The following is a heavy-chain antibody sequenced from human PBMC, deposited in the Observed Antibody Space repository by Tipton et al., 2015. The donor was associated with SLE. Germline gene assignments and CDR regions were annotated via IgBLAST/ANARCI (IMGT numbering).Heavy chain of an antibody. CDR3: AKVGSGWYGVDY. D-gene: IGHD6-19*01. Sequence: SLRLSCAASGFTLSDYWMAWVRQAPGKGLEWVAFIRYDGSVEDYADSVKGRFTISRDNSKNTLYLQMNNLRDEDTAAYHCAKVGSGWYGVDYWGQRIMVAVPS. CDR1: GFTLSDYW. V-gene: IGHV3-30*02. J-gene: IGHJ4*02. CDR2: IRYDGSVE.